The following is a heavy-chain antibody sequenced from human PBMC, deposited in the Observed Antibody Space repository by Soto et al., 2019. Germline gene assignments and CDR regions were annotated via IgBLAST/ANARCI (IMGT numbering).Heavy chain of an antibody. J-gene: IGHJ4*02. D-gene: IGHD3-10*01. CDR3: ARETVRVRGVVLALDY. Sequence: QVQLQESGPGLVKPSETLSLTCTVSGGSVSSGSYYWSWIRQPPGKGLEWIGYIYYSGSTNYKPSLKSRVTISVDTSKNQFSLKLSSVTAADTAVYYCARETVRVRGVVLALDYWGQGTLVTVSS. CDR1: GGSVSSGSYY. CDR2: IYYSGST. V-gene: IGHV4-61*01.